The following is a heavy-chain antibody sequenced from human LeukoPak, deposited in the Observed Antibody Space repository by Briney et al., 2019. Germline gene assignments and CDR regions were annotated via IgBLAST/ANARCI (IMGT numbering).Heavy chain of an antibody. CDR1: GYTFSTYW. D-gene: IGHD3-10*01. CDR2: INEDGSST. CDR3: AKDRVVKGSGTMAGYYFDY. J-gene: IGHJ4*02. Sequence: GGSLRPSCVASGYTFSTYWMHWVRQGPGKGLVWVSRINEDGSSTSYAESVRGRFTISRDNAKNTLYLQMNSLRAEDTAVYYCAKDRVVKGSGTMAGYYFDYWGQGTLVTVSS. V-gene: IGHV3-74*01.